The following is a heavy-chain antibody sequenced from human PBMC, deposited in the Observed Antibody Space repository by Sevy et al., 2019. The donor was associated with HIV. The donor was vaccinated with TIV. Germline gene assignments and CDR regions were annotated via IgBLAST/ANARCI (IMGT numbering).Heavy chain of an antibody. CDR2: IKQDGSQK. D-gene: IGHD1-1*01. CDR1: GFSLGTYW. CDR3: ARVPIISRTGSFDGFDI. J-gene: IGHJ3*02. Sequence: GGSLRLSCAASGFSLGTYWMSWVRQAPGKGLEWVANIKQDGSQKYYVDSVEGRFSISRDKAKNSLYLHMNSLRAEDTAVYYCARVPIISRTGSFDGFDIWGQGATLTVSS. V-gene: IGHV3-7*01.